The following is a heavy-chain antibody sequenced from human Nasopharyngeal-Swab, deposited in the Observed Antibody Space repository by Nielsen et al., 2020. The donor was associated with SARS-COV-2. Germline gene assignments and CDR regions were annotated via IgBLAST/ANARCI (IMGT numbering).Heavy chain of an antibody. J-gene: IGHJ6*03. CDR3: ASGHTNGYPYHPYHYMDV. V-gene: IGHV4-31*02. Sequence: RQAPGKGLEWIAFITYNGNTYYDPSLKSRVSLSLDTSGNPISLNLTAVTAADTAVYYCASGHTNGYPYHPYHYMDVWGKGTTVTVSS. D-gene: IGHD2-8*01. CDR2: ITYNGNT.